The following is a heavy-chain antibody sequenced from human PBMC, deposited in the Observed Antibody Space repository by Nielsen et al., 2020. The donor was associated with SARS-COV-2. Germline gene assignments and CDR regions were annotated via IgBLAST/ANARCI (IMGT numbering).Heavy chain of an antibody. D-gene: IGHD3-3*01. CDR2: VFATGST. CDR3: ARLPFLEWLFPGYYGMDV. Sequence: SETLSPTCTVSGASLSSGSYYWTWIRQPAGKGLEWIGRVFATGSTDYNPSLKSRVTISVDTSKNQFSLKMSSVTATDTAVYYCARLPFLEWLFPGYYGMDVWGQGTTVTVS. J-gene: IGHJ6*02. CDR1: GASLSSGSYY. V-gene: IGHV4-61*10.